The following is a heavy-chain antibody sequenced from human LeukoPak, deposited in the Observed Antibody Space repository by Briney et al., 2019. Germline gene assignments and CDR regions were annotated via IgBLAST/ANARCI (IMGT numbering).Heavy chain of an antibody. Sequence: PSETLSLTCTVSGGSIRSSNYYWGWIRQPPGKGLEWIGSIYYSGSTYYNPSLKSRVTISADTSKNQFSLKLSSVTAADTAVYYCATRSELYSYYYMDVWGKGTTVTISS. CDR2: IYYSGST. V-gene: IGHV4-39*01. J-gene: IGHJ6*03. CDR1: GGSIRSSNYY. CDR3: ATRSELYSYYYMDV. D-gene: IGHD1-26*01.